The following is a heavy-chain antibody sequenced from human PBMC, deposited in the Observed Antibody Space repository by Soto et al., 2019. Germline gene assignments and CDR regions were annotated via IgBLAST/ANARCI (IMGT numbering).Heavy chain of an antibody. V-gene: IGHV3-73*01. Sequence: ASGKGLEWVGRIRSKANNYATEYAASVKGRFIISRDDSKNMAYLQMNSLKTEDTAVYYCTRHLVDYWGQGTLGTVSS. J-gene: IGHJ4*02. CDR3: TRHLVDY. CDR2: IRSKANNYAT.